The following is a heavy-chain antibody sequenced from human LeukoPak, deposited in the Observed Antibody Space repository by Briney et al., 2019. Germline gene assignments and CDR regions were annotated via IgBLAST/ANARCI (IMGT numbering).Heavy chain of an antibody. CDR3: ARGDDESLDH. D-gene: IGHD3-16*01. CDR1: GFVFSSYW. Sequence: GGSLRLSCAASGFVFSSYWMHWVRQAPAKGLVWVSRIYTDGSYTNYADSVKGRFTISRDNAKNTLSLHMNSLRAEDMAVYYCARGDDESLDHWGQGTLVTVSS. V-gene: IGHV3-74*01. J-gene: IGHJ4*02. CDR2: IYTDGSYT.